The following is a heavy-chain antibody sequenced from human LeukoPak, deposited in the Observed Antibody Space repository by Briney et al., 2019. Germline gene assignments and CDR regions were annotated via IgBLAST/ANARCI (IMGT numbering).Heavy chain of an antibody. V-gene: IGHV4-39*01. CDR3: ARRGDILTDYAFDS. CDR1: AGSINSNSHH. D-gene: IGHD3-9*01. J-gene: IGHJ4*02. CDR2: TYYSGTT. Sequence: PSETLSLTCSVSAGSINSNSHHWDWVRQAPGKGLEWIGNTYYSGTTSYNPSLKSRVTISVDTSKNQFSLRLTSVTAADTAVYFCARRGDILTDYAFDSWGQGTLVTVSS.